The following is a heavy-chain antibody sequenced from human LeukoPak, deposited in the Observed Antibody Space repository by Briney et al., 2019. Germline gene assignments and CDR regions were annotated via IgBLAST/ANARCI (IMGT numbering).Heavy chain of an antibody. CDR3: AKGGKDIVVVPAAMPSGMDV. CDR1: GFTFSSYA. CDR2: ISGSGGST. Sequence: GGSLRLSCAASGFTFSSYAMSWVRQAPGKGLECVSAISGSGGSTYYADSVKGRFTISRDNSKNTLYLQMNSLRAEDTAVYYCAKGGKDIVVVPAAMPSGMDVWGQGTTVTVSS. V-gene: IGHV3-23*01. J-gene: IGHJ6*02. D-gene: IGHD2-2*01.